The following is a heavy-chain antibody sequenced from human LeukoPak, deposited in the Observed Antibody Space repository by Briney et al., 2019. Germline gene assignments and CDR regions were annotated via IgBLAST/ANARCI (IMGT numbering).Heavy chain of an antibody. J-gene: IGHJ4*02. CDR2: ISGSGSSDSI. D-gene: IGHD3-10*01. V-gene: IGHV3-23*01. CDR3: AKHYGSGSYAPDY. CDR1: GFTFTNYA. Sequence: GGSLRLSCAASGFTFTNYAMSWVRQAPGKGLEWVSSISGSGSSDSINYADSVKGRLTISRDNSKNTLYLQMDSLRAEDTAVYYCAKHYGSGSYAPDYWGPGTLVTVSS.